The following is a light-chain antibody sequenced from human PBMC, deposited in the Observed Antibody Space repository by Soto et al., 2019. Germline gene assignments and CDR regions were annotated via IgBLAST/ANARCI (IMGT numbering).Light chain of an antibody. J-gene: IGLJ3*02. V-gene: IGLV1-44*01. CDR1: SSNIGSNT. CDR2: SNN. Sequence: QSVLTQPPSASGTPGQRVTMSCSGSSSNIGSNTVNWYQQLPGTAPKLLIHSNNRRPSGVPDRFSGSKSGASASLAISGLQSEDEADYYCAAWDDSLNGWVFGGGTKLTVL. CDR3: AAWDDSLNGWV.